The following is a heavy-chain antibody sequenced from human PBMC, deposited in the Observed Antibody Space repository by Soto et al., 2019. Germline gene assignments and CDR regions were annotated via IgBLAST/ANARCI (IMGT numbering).Heavy chain of an antibody. CDR2: ISYDGSNK. J-gene: IGHJ2*01. CDR1: GFTFSSYA. CDR3: ARDLSGDHRPSNWYVDL. V-gene: IGHV3-30-3*01. D-gene: IGHD4-17*01. Sequence: QVQLVESGGGVVQPGRSLRLSCAASGFTFSSYAMHWVRQAPGKGLEWVAVISYDGSNKYYADSVKGRFTISRDNSKIKLYLQMNSLRAEDTDVYYCARDLSGDHRPSNWYVDLWGRGNLVTVS.